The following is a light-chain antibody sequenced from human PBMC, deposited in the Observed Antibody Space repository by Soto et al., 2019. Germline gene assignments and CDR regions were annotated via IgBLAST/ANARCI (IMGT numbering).Light chain of an antibody. V-gene: IGKV3-11*01. CDR1: QSVSSY. Sequence: EIVLTQSPATLSLSPGERATLSCRASQSVSSYLAWYQQKPGQAPRLLIYDTSNRATGIPARFSASGSGTYFPLTISSLEPEDFAIYYCQQRSNWPRGTFGQGTRLEIK. CDR2: DTS. J-gene: IGKJ2*02. CDR3: QQRSNWPRGT.